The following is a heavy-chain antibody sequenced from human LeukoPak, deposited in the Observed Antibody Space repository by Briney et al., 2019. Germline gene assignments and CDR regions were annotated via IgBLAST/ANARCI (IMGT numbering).Heavy chain of an antibody. CDR2: IYPGDSDT. J-gene: IGHJ4*02. Sequence: GESLKISCKGSGYSFTSYWIGWVRQMPGKGLEWMGIIYPGDSDTRYSPSFQGQVTISADKSISTAYLQWSSLKASDTAMYYCARQRRSRGYSYGPFDYWGQGTLVTVSS. D-gene: IGHD5-18*01. V-gene: IGHV5-51*01. CDR1: GYSFTSYW. CDR3: ARQRRSRGYSYGPFDY.